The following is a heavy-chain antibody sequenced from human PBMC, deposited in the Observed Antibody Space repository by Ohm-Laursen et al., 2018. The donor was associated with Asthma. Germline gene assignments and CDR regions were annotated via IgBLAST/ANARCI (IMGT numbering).Heavy chain of an antibody. CDR2: GGSYYDGGLK. Sequence: SLRLSCTASGFTFSSYGMHWVRQAPGKGLEWVAVGGSYYDGGLKYYADSVNGRFTVSRDDSKNTLYLQMISLRPDDTAVYYCARDVMEWYLPAFDFWGQGTLVTVSS. D-gene: IGHD3-3*01. V-gene: IGHV3-30*19. J-gene: IGHJ4*02. CDR1: GFTFSSYG. CDR3: ARDVMEWYLPAFDF.